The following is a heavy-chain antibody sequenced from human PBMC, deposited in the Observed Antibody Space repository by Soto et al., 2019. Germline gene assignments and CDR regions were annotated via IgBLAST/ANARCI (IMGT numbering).Heavy chain of an antibody. D-gene: IGHD6-13*01. J-gene: IGHJ5*02. CDR2: IGTSSSLI. CDR1: GFMFSNFA. Sequence: EVQLVESGGGLVQPGGSLRLSCAASGFMFSNFAMNWVRQAPGKGLERVSYIGTSSSLIYYADSVRGRFTVSRDAAKNSLYLQMNSLRAEDAAVYYCTRDMWAYSGSWGSNHWGQGILVTVSS. V-gene: IGHV3-48*04. CDR3: TRDMWAYSGSWGSNH.